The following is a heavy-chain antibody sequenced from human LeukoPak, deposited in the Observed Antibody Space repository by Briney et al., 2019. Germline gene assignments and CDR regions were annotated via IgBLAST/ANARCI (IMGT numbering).Heavy chain of an antibody. Sequence: GGSLRLSCAASGFTVSSNHMSWVRQAPGKGLEWVSVIYSGGSTYYADSVKGRFTISRDNSKNTLYLQMNSLRAEDTAVYYCARDPQGVVPAPGLYFDYWGQGTLVTVSS. CDR2: IYSGGST. J-gene: IGHJ4*02. CDR1: GFTVSSNH. V-gene: IGHV3-66*01. D-gene: IGHD2-2*01. CDR3: ARDPQGVVPAPGLYFDY.